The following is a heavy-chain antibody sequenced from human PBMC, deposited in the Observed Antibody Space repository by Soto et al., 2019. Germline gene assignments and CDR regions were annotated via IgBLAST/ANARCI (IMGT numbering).Heavy chain of an antibody. D-gene: IGHD5-18*01. CDR3: ARIGCGYSYGYRYYYYYMDV. Sequence: GGSLRLSCAASGFTFSSYWMSWVRQAPGKGLEWVANIKQDGSEKYYVDSVKGRFTISRDNAKNSLYLQMNSLRAEDTAVYYCARIGCGYSYGYRYYYYYMDVWGKGTTVTVSS. CDR2: IKQDGSEK. CDR1: GFTFSSYW. J-gene: IGHJ6*03. V-gene: IGHV3-7*01.